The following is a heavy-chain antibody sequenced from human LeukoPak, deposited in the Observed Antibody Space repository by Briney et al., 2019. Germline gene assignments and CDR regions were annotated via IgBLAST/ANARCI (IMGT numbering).Heavy chain of an antibody. CDR1: GFTFSSYA. J-gene: IGHJ4*02. D-gene: IGHD3-10*01. CDR2: ISGSGGST. Sequence: PGGSLRLSCAASGFTFSSYAMSWVRQAPGKGLEWVSAISGSGGSTYYADSVKGRFTISRDNSKNTLYLQMNSLRAEDTAVYYCAKGGAGFGELLLLGFDYWGQGTLVTVSS. V-gene: IGHV3-23*01. CDR3: AKGGAGFGELLLLGFDY.